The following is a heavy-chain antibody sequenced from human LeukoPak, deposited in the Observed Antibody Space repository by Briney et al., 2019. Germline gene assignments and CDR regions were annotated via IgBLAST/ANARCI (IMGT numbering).Heavy chain of an antibody. D-gene: IGHD3-3*01. V-gene: IGHV1-2*02. CDR3: ARLGFLEWLLSGSYYMDV. CDR1: GYTFTGYY. Sequence: ASVKVSCKASGYTFTGYYMHWVRQAPGQGLEWMGWILPSSGGPHYAQKFQGRVTMTRDTSISTAYMELSRLRADDTAVYYCARLGFLEWLLSGSYYMDVWGKGTTVXVSS. CDR2: ILPSSGGP. J-gene: IGHJ6*03.